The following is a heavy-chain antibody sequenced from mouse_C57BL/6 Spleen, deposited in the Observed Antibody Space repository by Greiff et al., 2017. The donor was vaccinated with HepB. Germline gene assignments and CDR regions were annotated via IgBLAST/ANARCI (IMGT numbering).Heavy chain of an antibody. CDR3: ARLRGPFYFDY. D-gene: IGHD3-3*01. V-gene: IGHV1-61*01. J-gene: IGHJ2*01. CDR2: IYPSDSET. CDR1: GYTFTSYW. Sequence: QVQLQQPGAELVRPGSSVKLSCKASGYTFTSYWMDWVKQRPGQGLEWIGNIYPSDSETHYNQKFKDKATLTVDKSSSTAYMQLSSLTSEDSAVYDCARLRGPFYFDYWGQGTTLTVSS.